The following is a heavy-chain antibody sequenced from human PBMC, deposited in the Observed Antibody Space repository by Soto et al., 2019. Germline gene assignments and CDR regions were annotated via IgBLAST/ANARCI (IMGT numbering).Heavy chain of an antibody. D-gene: IGHD2-21*02. J-gene: IGHJ4*02. CDR1: GFTFSSYI. CDR3: ARDGVAYCGGDCYSVAYYFDY. Sequence: EVQLVESGGGLVQPGGSLRLSCAASGFTFSSYIMNWVRQAPGKGLEWVSYISSSSSTIYYADSVKGRFTISRDNAKNSLYLQMNSLRDEDTAVYYCARDGVAYCGGDCYSVAYYFDYWGQGTLVTVSS. V-gene: IGHV3-48*02. CDR2: ISSSSSTI.